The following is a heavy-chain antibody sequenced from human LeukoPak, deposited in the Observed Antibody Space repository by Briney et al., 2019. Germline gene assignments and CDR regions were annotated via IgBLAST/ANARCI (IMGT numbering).Heavy chain of an antibody. J-gene: IGHJ5*02. V-gene: IGHV4-59*12. CDR3: ARGRSRSTWIQLWLAVNWFDP. CDR1: GGSISSYY. D-gene: IGHD5-18*01. CDR2: IYYSGST. Sequence: SETLSLTCTVSGGSISSYYWSWIRQPPGKGLEWIGYIYYSGSTNYNPSLKSRVTISVDTSKNQFSLKLSSVTAADTAVYYCARGRSRSTWIQLWLAVNWFDPWGQGTLVTVSS.